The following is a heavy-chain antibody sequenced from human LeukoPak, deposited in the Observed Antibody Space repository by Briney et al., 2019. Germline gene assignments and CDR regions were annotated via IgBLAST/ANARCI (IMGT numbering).Heavy chain of an antibody. CDR2: ISSDGTSP. Sequence: GGSLRLSCVASGFTFRSYWTHWVRQAPGKGLVWVSRISSDGTSPSYADSVKGRFTLSRDNAKNTVYLQMNSLRAEDTALYYCARSREPGRDGDYWGQGTLVTVSS. CDR3: ARSREPGRDGDY. J-gene: IGHJ4*02. V-gene: IGHV3-74*01. CDR1: GFTFRSYW. D-gene: IGHD5-24*01.